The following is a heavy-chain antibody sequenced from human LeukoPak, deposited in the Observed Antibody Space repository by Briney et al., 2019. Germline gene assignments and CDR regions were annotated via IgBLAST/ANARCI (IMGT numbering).Heavy chain of an antibody. CDR1: GFTFDDYA. Sequence: AGGSLRLSCAASGFTFDDYAMHWVRQAPGKGLEWVSGISWNSGSIGYADSVKGRFTISRDIAKNSLYLQMNSLRAEDTALYYCAKGNIAVSWPYGMDVWGQGTTVTVSS. D-gene: IGHD6-19*01. CDR2: ISWNSGSI. V-gene: IGHV3-9*01. CDR3: AKGNIAVSWPYGMDV. J-gene: IGHJ6*02.